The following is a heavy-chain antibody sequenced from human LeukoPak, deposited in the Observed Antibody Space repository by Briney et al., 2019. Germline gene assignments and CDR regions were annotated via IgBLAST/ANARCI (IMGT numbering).Heavy chain of an antibody. D-gene: IGHD3-10*01. V-gene: IGHV4-59*01. J-gene: IGHJ4*02. Sequence: SETLSLTCTVSGGSISSYYWSWIRQPPGKGLEWIGYIYYGGSTNYNPSLKSRVTISVDTSKNQFSLKLSSVTAADTAVYYCASTTYGEYGDYFDYWGQGTLVPVSS. CDR2: IYYGGST. CDR1: GGSISSYY. CDR3: ASTTYGEYGDYFDY.